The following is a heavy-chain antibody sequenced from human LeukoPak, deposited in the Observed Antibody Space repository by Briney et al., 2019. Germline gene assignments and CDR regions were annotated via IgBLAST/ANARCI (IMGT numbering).Heavy chain of an antibody. CDR2: IGSSSSYI. CDR3: ARSPLAPGNPEGFDY. V-gene: IGHV3-21*01. D-gene: IGHD1-14*01. CDR1: GFTVSSNY. J-gene: IGHJ4*02. Sequence: KPGGSLRPSCAASGFTVSSNYMSWVRQAPGKGLEWVSSIGSSSSYIHYTDSMKGRLTISRDNAKNSLYLQMDSLTAEDTAVYYCARSPLAPGNPEGFDYWGQGTLVTVSS.